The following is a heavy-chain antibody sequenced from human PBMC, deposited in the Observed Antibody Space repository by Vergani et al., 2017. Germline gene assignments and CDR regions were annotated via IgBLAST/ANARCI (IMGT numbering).Heavy chain of an antibody. J-gene: IGHJ5*02. CDR3: AKLQGVVAAPKGDWFDP. CDR2: IYYSGTT. D-gene: IGHD2-15*01. CDR1: GGSISSGGYY. Sequence: QVQLQESGPGLVKPSQTLSLTCTVSGGSISSGGYYWSWIRQHPGKGLEWIGYIYYSGTTYYNPSLRSRVTISLDTSKNQFSLKLSSVTAADTAVYYCAKLQGVVAAPKGDWFDPWGQGTLVTVSS. V-gene: IGHV4-31*03.